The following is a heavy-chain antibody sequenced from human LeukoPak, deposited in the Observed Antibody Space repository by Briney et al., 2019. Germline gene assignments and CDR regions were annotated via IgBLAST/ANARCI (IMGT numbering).Heavy chain of an antibody. J-gene: IGHJ4*02. Sequence: SVTVSCKASGGTFSSYAISWVRQAPGQGLEWMGGIIPIFGTANYAQKFQGRVTITTDESTSTAYMELSSLRSEDTAVYYCARDGWLRFSFQSGFDYWGQGTLVTVSS. CDR3: ARDGWLRFSFQSGFDY. CDR1: GGTFSSYA. CDR2: IIPIFGTA. D-gene: IGHD5-12*01. V-gene: IGHV1-69*05.